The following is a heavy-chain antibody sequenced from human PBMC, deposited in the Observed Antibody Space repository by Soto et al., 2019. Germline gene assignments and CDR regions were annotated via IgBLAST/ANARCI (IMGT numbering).Heavy chain of an antibody. CDR3: ARPNLNFNGLDV. CDR1: GGYISNGDYY. Sequence: PSETLSLTCTVSGGYISNGDYYWTWIRQPPGRGLEWIGHIYYSGSTYYNPSLESRTSISKDTSRNQVSLNLNSVTAADTALYYCARPNLNFNGLDVWGQGTTVTVSS. V-gene: IGHV4-30-4*01. J-gene: IGHJ6*02. D-gene: IGHD2-8*01. CDR2: IYYSGST.